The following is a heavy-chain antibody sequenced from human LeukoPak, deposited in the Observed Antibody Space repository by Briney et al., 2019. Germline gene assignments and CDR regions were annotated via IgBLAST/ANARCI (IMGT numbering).Heavy chain of an antibody. CDR1: GDSISSTSYY. CDR2: VYYSGST. J-gene: IGHJ4*02. CDR3: ARARMVRGFDY. Sequence: SETLSLTCNVSGDSISSTSYYWGWIRQPPGKGLEWIGNVYYSGSTYYNPSLKSRVTISVDTSKNHFSLKLTSVTAADTAVYYCARARMVRGFDYWAREPWSPSPQ. V-gene: IGHV4-39*02. D-gene: IGHD3-10*01.